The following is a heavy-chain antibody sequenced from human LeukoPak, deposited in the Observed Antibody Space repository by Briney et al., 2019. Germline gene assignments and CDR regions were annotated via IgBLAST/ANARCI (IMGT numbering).Heavy chain of an antibody. CDR2: ISDRGGGT. D-gene: IGHD3-3*01. Sequence: TGGSLRLSCAASGFTFSSYAMSWVRQAPGKGLEWVLAISDRGGGTYYADSVRGRFTISRDNSKNTLYLQMNSLRAEDTAVYYCAKDQATIFGVVPAFDYWGQGTLVTVSS. V-gene: IGHV3-23*01. CDR3: AKDQATIFGVVPAFDY. CDR1: GFTFSSYA. J-gene: IGHJ4*02.